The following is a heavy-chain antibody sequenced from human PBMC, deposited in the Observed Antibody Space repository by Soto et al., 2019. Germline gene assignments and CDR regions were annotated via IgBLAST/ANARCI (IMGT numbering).Heavy chain of an antibody. Sequence: GESLKISCKSSGYSFTTSLITWVRQVPGKGLEWMGRIDPSDSYTSYNPSFQGHVTISADKSISAAYLQWSSLKASDTAMYYCAREADSGSWAYYYYGMDVWGQGTKVTVSS. CDR1: GYSFTTSL. CDR3: AREADSGSWAYYYYGMDV. V-gene: IGHV5-10-1*01. CDR2: IDPSDSYT. D-gene: IGHD6-13*01. J-gene: IGHJ6*02.